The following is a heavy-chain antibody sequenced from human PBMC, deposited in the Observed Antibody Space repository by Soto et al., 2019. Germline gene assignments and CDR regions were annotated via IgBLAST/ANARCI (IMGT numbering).Heavy chain of an antibody. CDR2: IRISSSDR. J-gene: IGHJ4*01. Sequence: GGSLRLSCAASGFTLRTYTMNWVRQAPGKGLEWVSSIRISSSDRYYADSVRGRFTISRDNAKNALYLQMNSLRADDTAVYFCVRGMNPLFGGQGTLVTVSS. V-gene: IGHV3-21*06. CDR1: GFTLRTYT. CDR3: VRGMNPLF.